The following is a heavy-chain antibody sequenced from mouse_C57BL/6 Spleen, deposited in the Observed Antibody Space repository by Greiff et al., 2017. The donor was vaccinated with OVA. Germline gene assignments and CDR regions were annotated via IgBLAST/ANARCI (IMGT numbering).Heavy chain of an antibody. D-gene: IGHD1-1*01. CDR1: GYTFTNYW. Sequence: VQLQQPGAELVRPGTSVKLSCKASGYTFTNYWMHWVRQGPEQGLEWIGLIDPSDSYTNYKQKVKGRATLTVDTSYSTAYMQLSSLTSEDSAVYYCAIIYYGSGYDAMDYWGQGTSVTVSS. CDR2: IDPSDSYT. J-gene: IGHJ4*01. CDR3: AIIYYGSGYDAMDY. V-gene: IGHV1-59*01.